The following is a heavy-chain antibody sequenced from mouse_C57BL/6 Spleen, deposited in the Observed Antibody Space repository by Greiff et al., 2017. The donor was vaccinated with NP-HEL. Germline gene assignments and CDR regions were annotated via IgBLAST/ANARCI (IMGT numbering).Heavy chain of an antibody. Sequence: EVQLQQSGPELVKPGASVKISCKASGYTFTDYYMNWVKQSHGKSLEWIGDINPNNGGTSYNQKFKGKATLTVDKSSSTAYMELRSLTSEDSAVYYCARSYEGPAWCAYWGQGTLVTVSA. J-gene: IGHJ3*01. CDR3: ARSYEGPAWCAY. CDR2: INPNNGGT. V-gene: IGHV1-26*01. CDR1: GYTFTDYY. D-gene: IGHD2-10*02.